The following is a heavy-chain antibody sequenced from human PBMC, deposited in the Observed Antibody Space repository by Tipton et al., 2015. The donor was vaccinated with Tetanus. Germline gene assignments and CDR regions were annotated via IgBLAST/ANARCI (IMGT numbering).Heavy chain of an antibody. CDR1: GASISGSGHY. D-gene: IGHD1-1*01. CDR2: VYHSGLT. CDR3: ARANNDIPKKGPFDL. V-gene: IGHV4-61*08. J-gene: IGHJ4*01. Sequence: TLSLTCSVSGASISGSGHYWTWIRQPPGKELKWVGYVYHSGLTNYNPSLKDRLTISRGTSRNQFSLTLTSVTAADTAVYFCARANNDIPKKGPFDLWGRGILVTVSS.